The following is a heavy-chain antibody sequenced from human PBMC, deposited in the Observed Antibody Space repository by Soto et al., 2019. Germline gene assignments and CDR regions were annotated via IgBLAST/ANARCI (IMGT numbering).Heavy chain of an antibody. CDR1: GGSVSSGSYY. V-gene: IGHV4-61*01. CDR3: ARGGGYCSGTSCYTYFFDY. J-gene: IGHJ4*02. D-gene: IGHD2-2*01. CDR2: IHHSGTI. Sequence: SETLSLTCTVSGGSVSSGSYYWSWIRQPPGQGLEWIGYIHHSGTINYNPSLKSRVTISVDTSKNQSSLKLSSVTAADTAMFYCARGGGYCSGTSCYTYFFDYWGQGALVTVSS.